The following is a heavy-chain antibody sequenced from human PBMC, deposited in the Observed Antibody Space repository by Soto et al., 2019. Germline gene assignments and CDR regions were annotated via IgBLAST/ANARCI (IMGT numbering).Heavy chain of an antibody. CDR2: IYYSGST. D-gene: IGHD5-18*01. CDR3: ARGISYRGAFDY. Sequence: PSETLSLTCTVSGGSISSYYWSWIRQPPGKGLEWIGHIYYSGSTNYNPSLKSRVTISVDTSKNQFSLKLSSVTAADTAVYYCARGISYRGAFDYWGQGTLVTVSS. J-gene: IGHJ4*02. V-gene: IGHV4-59*01. CDR1: GGSISSYY.